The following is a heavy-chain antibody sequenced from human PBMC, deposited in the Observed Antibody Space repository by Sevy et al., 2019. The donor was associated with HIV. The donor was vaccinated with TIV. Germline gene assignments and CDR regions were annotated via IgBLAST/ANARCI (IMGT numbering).Heavy chain of an antibody. V-gene: IGHV1-18*01. J-gene: IGHJ6*02. CDR3: ARLGADSSCYYSDYNYYGMDV. CDR1: GYTFTSYG. Sequence: ASVKVSCKASGYTFTSYGISWVRQAPGQGLEWMGWISAYNGNTNYEQKLQGRVTMTTDTSTSTAYMELRSLRSDDTAVYYCARLGADSSCYYSDYNYYGMDVRGQGTTVTVSS. CDR2: ISAYNGNT. D-gene: IGHD3-22*01.